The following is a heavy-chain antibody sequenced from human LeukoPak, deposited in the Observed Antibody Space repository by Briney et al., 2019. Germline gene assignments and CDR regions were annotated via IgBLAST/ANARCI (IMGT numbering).Heavy chain of an antibody. CDR1: GFAFSTYS. CDR3: ARVLSGCETTRCELDY. Sequence: PGGSLRLSRAASGFAFSTYSMNWVRQAPGKGLEWVSSISSSSTYIYYADSVKGRVTISRDNAKNSLYLQMNSLRAEDTAVYYCARVLSGCETTRCELDYWGQGTLVTVSS. J-gene: IGHJ4*02. V-gene: IGHV3-21*01. D-gene: IGHD1-26*01. CDR2: ISSSSTYI.